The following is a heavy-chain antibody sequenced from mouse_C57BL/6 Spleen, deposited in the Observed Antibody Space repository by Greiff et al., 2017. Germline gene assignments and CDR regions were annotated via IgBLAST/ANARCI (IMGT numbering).Heavy chain of an antibody. CDR1: GYTFTSSN. V-gene: IGHV1-12*01. J-gene: IGHJ2*01. CDR2: IYPGNGDT. CDR3: ARRSPNYFDY. Sequence: LQQSGAELVRPGASVKMSCKASGYTFTSSNMHWVKQTPRQGLEWIGAIYPGNGDTSYNQKFKGKATLTVDKSSSTAYMQLSSLTSEDSAVYFCARRSPNYFDYWGQGTTLTVSS.